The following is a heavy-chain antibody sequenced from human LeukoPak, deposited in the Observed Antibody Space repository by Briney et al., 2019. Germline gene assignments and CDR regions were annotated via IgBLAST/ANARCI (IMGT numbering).Heavy chain of an antibody. V-gene: IGHV3-23*01. CDR1: GFTFSSYA. CDR3: AKGDSSGYYYDLGEYFQH. CDR2: ISGSGGST. Sequence: LAGGSLRFSCAASGFTFSSYAMSWVRQAPGKGLEWVSAISGSGGSTYYADSVKGRFTISRDNSKNTLYLKMNSLRAEDTAVYYCAKGDSSGYYYDLGEYFQHWGQGTLVTVSS. D-gene: IGHD3-22*01. J-gene: IGHJ1*01.